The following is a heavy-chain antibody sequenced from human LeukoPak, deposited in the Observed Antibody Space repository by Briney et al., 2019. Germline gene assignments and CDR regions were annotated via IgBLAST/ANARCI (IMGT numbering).Heavy chain of an antibody. CDR2: IYYSGST. CDR3: ARAVRIFGVVNLAFDY. CDR1: GGSISSGDYY. J-gene: IGHJ4*02. Sequence: SETLSLTCTVSGGSISSGDYYWSWIRQPPGKGLEWIGYIYYSGSTYYNPSLKSRVTISVDTSKNQFSLKLSSVTAADTAVYYCARAVRIFGVVNLAFDYWGQGTLVTVSS. V-gene: IGHV4-30-4*02. D-gene: IGHD3-3*01.